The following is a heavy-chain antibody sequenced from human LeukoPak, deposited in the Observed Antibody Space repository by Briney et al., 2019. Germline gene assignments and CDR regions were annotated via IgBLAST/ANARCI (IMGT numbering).Heavy chain of an antibody. Sequence: SETLSLTCTVSGGSISSGSYYWSWIRQPAGKELEWIGRIYTSGSTNYNPSLKSRVTISVDTSKNQFSLKLSSVTAADTAVYYCARITYYDFWSGYYTFDYWGQGTLVTVSS. J-gene: IGHJ4*02. CDR3: ARITYYDFWSGYYTFDY. CDR2: IYTSGST. D-gene: IGHD3-3*01. V-gene: IGHV4-61*02. CDR1: GGSISSGSYY.